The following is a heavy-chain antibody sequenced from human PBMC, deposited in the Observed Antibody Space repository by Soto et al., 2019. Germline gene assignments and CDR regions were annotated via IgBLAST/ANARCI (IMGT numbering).Heavy chain of an antibody. CDR2: IYRTGST. D-gene: IGHD1-7*01. CDR3: ASRDPGTSVDY. J-gene: IGHJ4*02. V-gene: IGHV4-4*02. Sequence: SETLSLTCAVSGGSFTSNNWWTWVRQPPGQGLEWIGEIYRTGSTNYNPSLKSRVTISLDKPENQFSLKVTSLTAADTAVYYCASRDPGTSVDYWGQGTLVTVSS. CDR1: GGSFTSNNW.